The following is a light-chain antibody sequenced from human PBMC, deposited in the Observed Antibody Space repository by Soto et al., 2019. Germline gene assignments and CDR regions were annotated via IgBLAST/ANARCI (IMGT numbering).Light chain of an antibody. CDR2: DAS. Sequence: EIVMTQSPATLSVSPGERATLSCRASQSVGSNLASNLAWYQQKPGQAPRLLIYDASTRATGIRARFSGSGCGTEFTLNIISLQSEDFAIYYCQQYNNMPLTLGGGTKVEIK. CDR1: QSVGSNLASN. J-gene: IGKJ4*01. CDR3: QQYNNMPLT. V-gene: IGKV3-15*01.